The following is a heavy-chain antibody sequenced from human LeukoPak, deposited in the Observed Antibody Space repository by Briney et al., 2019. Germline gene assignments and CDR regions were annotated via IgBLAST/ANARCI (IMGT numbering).Heavy chain of an antibody. Sequence: KSSETLSLTCAVYGGSFTGYYWSWIRQPPGKGLEWIGEINHSGSTNYNPSLKSRVTISVDTSKNQFSLKLSSVTAADTAVYYCARGLYGMDVWDQGTTVTVSS. CDR1: GGSFTGYY. V-gene: IGHV4-34*01. J-gene: IGHJ6*02. CDR2: INHSGST. CDR3: ARGLYGMDV.